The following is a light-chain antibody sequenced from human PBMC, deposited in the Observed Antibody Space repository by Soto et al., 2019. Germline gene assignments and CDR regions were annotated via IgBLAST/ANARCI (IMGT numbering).Light chain of an antibody. CDR3: QQYYNWPPYT. J-gene: IGKJ2*01. Sequence: EVVMTQSPATLSVSPGDRATLSCRASQSVDTNVAWYQQKPGQAPRLLVHGASTRATGVPARFTGIGSGTDFTLPIIGRQSDDFAVYYCQQYYNWPPYTFGRGTKLQSK. CDR2: GAS. CDR1: QSVDTN. V-gene: IGKV3-15*01.